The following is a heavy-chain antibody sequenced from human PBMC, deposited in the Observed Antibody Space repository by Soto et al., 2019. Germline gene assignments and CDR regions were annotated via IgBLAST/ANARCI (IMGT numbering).Heavy chain of an antibody. J-gene: IGHJ6*02. D-gene: IGHD3-3*01. V-gene: IGHV4-34*01. CDR2: INHRGST. Sequence: SETLSLTCAVYGGSFSGYYWSWIRQPPGKGLEWIGEINHRGSTNYSPSLKSRVTISVDTSKNQFSLKLSSVTAADTAVYYCSRIRFLEWLLYRLGHYYGMDVWGQGTTVTVS. CDR3: SRIRFLEWLLYRLGHYYGMDV. CDR1: GGSFSGYY.